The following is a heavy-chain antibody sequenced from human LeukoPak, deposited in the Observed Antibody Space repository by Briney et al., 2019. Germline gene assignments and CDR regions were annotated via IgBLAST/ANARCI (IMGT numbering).Heavy chain of an antibody. D-gene: IGHD5-12*01. CDR3: ARTKGYSGYDPFDY. CDR2: ISGSSSYI. Sequence: GGSLRLSCAASGFTFSSNAMSWVHQAPGKGLEWVSSISGSSSYIYYADSVKGRFTISRDNAKNSLYLQMNSLRAEDTAVYYCARTKGYSGYDPFDYWGQGTLVTVSS. J-gene: IGHJ4*02. CDR1: GFTFSSNA. V-gene: IGHV3-21*01.